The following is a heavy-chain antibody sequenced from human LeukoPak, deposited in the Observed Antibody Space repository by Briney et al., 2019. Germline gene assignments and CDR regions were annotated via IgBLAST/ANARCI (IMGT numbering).Heavy chain of an antibody. J-gene: IGHJ3*02. V-gene: IGHV4-59*12. D-gene: IGHD3-10*01. CDR2: IDDSGST. CDR1: GGSISSYY. Sequence: TSETLSLTCTVSGGSISSYYWSWIRQPPGKGLEWIGYIDDSGSTNYNPSLKSRVTISVDTSRNQFSLKLNSVTAADTAVYYCAKSNGYGLVDIWGQGTMVTVSS. CDR3: AKSNGYGLVDI.